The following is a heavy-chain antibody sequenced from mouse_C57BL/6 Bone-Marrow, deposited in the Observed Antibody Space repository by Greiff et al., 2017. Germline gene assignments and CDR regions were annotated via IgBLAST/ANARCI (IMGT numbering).Heavy chain of an antibody. D-gene: IGHD2-12*01. J-gene: IGHJ2*01. CDR2: IYPRSGNT. CDR3: ARSPLLLYYFDY. Sequence: VQLQQSGAELARPGASVKLSCKASGYTFTSYGISWVKQRTGQGLEWIGEIYPRSGNTYYNEKFKGKATLTADKSSSTAYMELRSLTSEDSAVYFCARSPLLLYYFDYWGQGTTLTASS. V-gene: IGHV1-81*01. CDR1: GYTFTSYG.